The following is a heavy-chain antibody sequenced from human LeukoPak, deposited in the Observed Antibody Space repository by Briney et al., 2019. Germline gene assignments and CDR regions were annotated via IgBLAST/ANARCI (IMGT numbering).Heavy chain of an antibody. CDR2: ISVSSSTT. V-gene: IGHV3-48*01. J-gene: IGHJ6*03. CDR3: ARFRSGYYMDV. D-gene: IGHD6-19*01. Sequence: PGGSLRLSCAASGFTFSSYAMSWVRQAPGKGLEWVSYISVSSSTTYYADSVKGRFTISRDNAKNSLYLQMNSPRAADTAVYYCARFRSGYYMDVWGKGTTVTVSS. CDR1: GFTFSSYA.